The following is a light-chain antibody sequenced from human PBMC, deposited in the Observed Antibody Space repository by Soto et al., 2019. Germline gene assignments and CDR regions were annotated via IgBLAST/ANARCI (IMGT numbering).Light chain of an antibody. V-gene: IGKV1-9*01. J-gene: IGKJ5*01. CDR3: QQLNSYPQT. CDR1: RGISSY. Sequence: IQLTQSPSSLSASVGDRVTITCRAGRGISSYLAWYQQKPGKAPKLLVYSASTLQSGVPSRFSGSGSGPDFTLTISSLQPEDSATYFCQQLNSYPQTFGQGTRLEIK. CDR2: SAS.